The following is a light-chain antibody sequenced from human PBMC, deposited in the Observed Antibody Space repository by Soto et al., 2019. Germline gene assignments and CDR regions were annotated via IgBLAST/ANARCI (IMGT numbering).Light chain of an antibody. CDR1: QSVLYSSNNKNY. CDR3: QQYFSTPLT. CDR2: WAS. J-gene: IGKJ4*01. V-gene: IGKV4-1*01. Sequence: DIVLTQSPDSLAVSLGERATINCKSSQSVLYSSNNKNYLAWYQQKPGQPPTLLIYWASTRESGVPDRFSGSGSGTEFTLSISSLQAEDVAVYYCQQYFSTPLTFGGGTKVEIK.